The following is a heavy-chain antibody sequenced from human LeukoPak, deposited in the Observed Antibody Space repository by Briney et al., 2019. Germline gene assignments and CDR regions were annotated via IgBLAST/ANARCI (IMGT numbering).Heavy chain of an antibody. D-gene: IGHD3-10*01. J-gene: IGHJ6*02. CDR1: GFTFSSYW. CDR3: ARDRVGLWFGELSRTDYYYYYYGMHV. V-gene: IGHV3-7*01. Sequence: PGGSLRLSCAASGFTFSSYWMSWVRQAPGKGLEWVANIKQDGSEKYYVDSVKGRFTISRDNAKNSLYLQMNSLRAEDTAVYYCARDRVGLWFGELSRTDYYYYYYGMHVWGQGTTVTLSS. CDR2: IKQDGSEK.